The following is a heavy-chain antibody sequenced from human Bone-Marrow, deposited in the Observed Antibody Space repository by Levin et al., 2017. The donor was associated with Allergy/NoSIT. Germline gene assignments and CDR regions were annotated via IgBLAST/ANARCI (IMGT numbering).Heavy chain of an antibody. J-gene: IGHJ4*02. CDR2: IYYSGST. Sequence: SETLSLTCTVSGGSISSSSYYWGWIRQPPGKGLEWIGSIYYSGSTYYNPSLKSRVTISVDTSKNQFSLKLSSVTAADTAVYYCARSGDSSGWYHPTAGPFDYWGQGTLVTVSS. CDR1: GGSISSSSYY. CDR3: ARSGDSSGWYHPTAGPFDY. V-gene: IGHV4-39*07. D-gene: IGHD6-19*01.